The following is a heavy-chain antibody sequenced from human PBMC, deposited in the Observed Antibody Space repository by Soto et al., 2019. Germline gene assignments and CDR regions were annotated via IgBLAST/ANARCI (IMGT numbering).Heavy chain of an antibody. D-gene: IGHD3-16*02. J-gene: IGHJ5*02. Sequence: ASVKVSCKASGYTFTSYGISWVRQAPGQGLEWMGWISAYNGNTNYAQKLQGRVTMTTDTSTSTAYMELRSLRSDDTAVYYCARHPGHDYVWGSYRRSGLYWFDPWGQGTLVTVSS. CDR1: GYTFTSYG. CDR2: ISAYNGNT. CDR3: ARHPGHDYVWGSYRRSGLYWFDP. V-gene: IGHV1-18*01.